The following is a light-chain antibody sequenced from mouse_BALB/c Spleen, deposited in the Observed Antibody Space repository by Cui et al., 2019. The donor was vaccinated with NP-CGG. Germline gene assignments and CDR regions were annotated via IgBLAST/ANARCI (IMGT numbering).Light chain of an antibody. CDR2: GTN. CDR3: ALWYSNHWV. CDR1: TGAVITSNY. Sequence: VVTQESALTTSPGQTVTLTCRSSTGAVITSNYANWVQEKPDHLFTGLIGGTNNRAPGVPARFSGSLIGDKAALTITGAQTEDEAIYFCALWYSNHWVFGGGTKLTVL. V-gene: IGLV1*01. J-gene: IGLJ1*01.